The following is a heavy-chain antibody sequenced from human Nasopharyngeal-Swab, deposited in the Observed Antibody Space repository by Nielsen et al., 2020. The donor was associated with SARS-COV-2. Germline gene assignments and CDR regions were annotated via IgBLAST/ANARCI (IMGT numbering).Heavy chain of an antibody. J-gene: IGHJ6*03. Sequence: ASVKVSCKASGGTFSSYAINWVRQATGQGLEWMGWMNPNSGNTGYAQKFQGRVTMTRNTSISTAYMELSSLRSEDTAVYYCARVSGIQVDVGATTSYYYYMDVWGKGTTVTVSS. V-gene: IGHV1-8*02. CDR2: MNPNSGNT. CDR3: ARVSGIQVDVGATTSYYYYMDV. D-gene: IGHD1-26*01. CDR1: GGTFSSYA.